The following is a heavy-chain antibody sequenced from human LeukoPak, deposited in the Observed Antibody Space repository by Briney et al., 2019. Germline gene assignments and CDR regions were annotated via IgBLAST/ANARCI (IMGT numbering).Heavy chain of an antibody. CDR2: ISEDGGDK. CDR3: ARGLFSSFDI. CDR1: GCPFSNHW. V-gene: IGHV3-7*04. J-gene: IGHJ3*02. Sequence: GGSLRLSCAASGCPFSNHWMNWLRQAPGKGLEWVANISEDGGDKHYVDTMKGRLTLSRDNAKESVYLQMDSLRADDTAVYYCARGLFSSFDIWGQGTMVTVSS.